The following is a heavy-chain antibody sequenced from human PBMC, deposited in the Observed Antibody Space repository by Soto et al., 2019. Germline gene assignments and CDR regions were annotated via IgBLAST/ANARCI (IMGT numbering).Heavy chain of an antibody. V-gene: IGHV4-39*01. CDR1: GGSISRSNYY. D-gene: IGHD6-19*01. J-gene: IGHJ4*02. CDR3: ARLGGIAVAGPIYY. Sequence: QLQLQESGPGLVKPSETLSLTCSVSGGSISRSNYYWAWIRQPPGKGLEWIGSVYHTGNTYYSLSLRSRVAISLDTSKNQLSLRLDAVSAADTATYYCARLGGIAVAGPIYYWGQGTLVTVSS. CDR2: VYHTGNT.